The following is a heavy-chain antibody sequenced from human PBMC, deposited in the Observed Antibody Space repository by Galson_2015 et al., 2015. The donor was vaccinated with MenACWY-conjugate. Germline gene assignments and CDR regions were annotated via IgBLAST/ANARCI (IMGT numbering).Heavy chain of an antibody. Sequence: SLRLSCAASGFPFNTYYINLIRQAPGKGLEWIAYIDRSGAKTQYEDSVKGRFNVYRDNTKNILFLQMKSLRVEDTAVYYCARGSQLRFLEPPYYMDVWGKGTTVTVSS. V-gene: IGHV3-11*06. J-gene: IGHJ6*03. D-gene: IGHD3-3*01. CDR3: ARGSQLRFLEPPYYMDV. CDR2: IDRSGAKT. CDR1: GFPFNTYY.